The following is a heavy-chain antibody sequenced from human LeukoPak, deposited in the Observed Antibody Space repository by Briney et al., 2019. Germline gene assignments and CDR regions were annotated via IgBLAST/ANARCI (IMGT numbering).Heavy chain of an antibody. CDR1: GFTFSSYW. CDR2: IKQDGSEK. CDR3: ARDKDYYDSSGYDY. Sequence: GGSLRLSCEASGFTFSSYWMSWVRQAPGKGLEWVANIKQDGSEKYYVDSVKGRFTISRDNAKNSLYLQMNSLRAEDTAVYYCARDKDYYDSSGYDYWGQGTLVTVSS. J-gene: IGHJ4*02. V-gene: IGHV3-7*01. D-gene: IGHD3-22*01.